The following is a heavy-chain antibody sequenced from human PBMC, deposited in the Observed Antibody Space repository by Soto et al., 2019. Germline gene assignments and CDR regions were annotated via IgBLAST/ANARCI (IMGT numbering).Heavy chain of an antibody. D-gene: IGHD3-3*02. CDR1: GDSIISSGFY. CDR3: ARPSLALRKNSWFDP. V-gene: IGHV4-39*01. J-gene: IGHJ5*02. CDR2: IFYLVSS. Sequence: SETLSLTCTVSGDSIISSGFYWGWVRQPAGKGLEWIGSIFYLVSSYYNPSLKSRVTMSVDTCKNQFSLRLRSPTAADTSLYFCARPSLALRKNSWFDPGGQGIMVT.